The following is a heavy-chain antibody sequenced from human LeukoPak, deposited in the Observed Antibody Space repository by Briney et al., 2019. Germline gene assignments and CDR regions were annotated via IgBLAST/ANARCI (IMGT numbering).Heavy chain of an antibody. CDR2: INPNSGGT. CDR3: ARDYGDNWDAFDI. V-gene: IGHV1-2*02. J-gene: IGHJ3*02. CDR1: GYTFTGYF. D-gene: IGHD4-23*01. Sequence: ASVKVSCKASGYTFTGYFIHWVRQAPGQGLEWMGWINPNSGGTDYAQKFQGRVTMTRDTSISTAYMDLTRLRSDDTAVYYCARDYGDNWDAFDIWGQGTMVTVSS.